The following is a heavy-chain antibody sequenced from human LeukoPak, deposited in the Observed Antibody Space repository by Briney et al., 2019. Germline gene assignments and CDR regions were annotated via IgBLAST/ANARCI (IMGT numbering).Heavy chain of an antibody. J-gene: IGHJ6*04. Sequence: GGSLRLSCAASEFTFSTYWMSWVRQAPGKGLEWVAGIKQDGSEKYYVDSVKGRFTISRDNAKNSVYLQMNSLRAEDMAVYYCARRAANYDFWSGYNVWGKGTTVTVSS. CDR3: ARRAANYDFWSGYNV. CDR2: IKQDGSEK. D-gene: IGHD3-3*01. CDR1: EFTFSTYW. V-gene: IGHV3-7*01.